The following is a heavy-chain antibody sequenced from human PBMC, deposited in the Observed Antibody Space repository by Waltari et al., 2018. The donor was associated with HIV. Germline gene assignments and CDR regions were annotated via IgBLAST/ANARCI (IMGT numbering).Heavy chain of an antibody. CDR1: GGTFSGYY. D-gene: IGHD2-15*01. V-gene: IGHV4-34*02. J-gene: IGHJ5*02. CDR3: AREKSRASKWYGIFYYDA. CDR2: INHSGKT. Sequence: QVQLQQWGAGLLKPSETLSLTCAVYGGTFSGYYWNWIRQAPGKGLEWIGEINHSGKTNYNPSLKSRLTLSVDTSKNQVSLRMKSVTGADTAIYYCAREKSRASKWYGIFYYDAWGQGTLVSVPS.